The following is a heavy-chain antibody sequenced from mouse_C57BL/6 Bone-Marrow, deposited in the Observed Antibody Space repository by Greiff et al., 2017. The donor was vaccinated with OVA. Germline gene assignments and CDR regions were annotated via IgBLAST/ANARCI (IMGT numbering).Heavy chain of an antibody. CDR1: FTDYY. CDR2: IFPGSGST. Sequence: FTDYYINWVKQRPGQGLEWLGWIFPGSGSTYYNEKFKGKATLTVDKSSSTAYMLLSSLTAEDSAVYFCARSEYDTDLYWGQGTTLTVSS. V-gene: IGHV1-75*01. J-gene: IGHJ2*01. CDR3: ARSEYDTDLY. D-gene: IGHD2-3*01.